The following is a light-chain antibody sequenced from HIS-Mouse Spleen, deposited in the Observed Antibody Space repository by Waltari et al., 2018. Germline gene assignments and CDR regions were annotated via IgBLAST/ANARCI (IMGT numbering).Light chain of an antibody. V-gene: IGLV2-14*03. Sequence: QSALTQPASVSGSPGPSTTISCTGRSSDGGCYSFVPWYQQQPGKATKLIIFDVSNRPSGVSNRFSGSKSGNTASLTISGLQAEDEADYYCSSYTSSSFNVVFGGGTKLTVL. J-gene: IGLJ2*01. CDR1: SSDGGCYSF. CDR3: SSYTSSSFNVV. CDR2: DVS.